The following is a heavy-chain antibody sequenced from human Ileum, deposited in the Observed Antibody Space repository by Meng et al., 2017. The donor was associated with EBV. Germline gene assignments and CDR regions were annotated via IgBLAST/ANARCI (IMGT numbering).Heavy chain of an antibody. V-gene: IGHV4-34*02. CDR2: INHSGST. CDR1: GGFFSGYY. CDR3: AREARSSGYHPGIGP. J-gene: IGHJ5*02. Sequence: QVELQQWGAGLLEPSETLSLTCAVDGGFFSGYYWSWIRQSPGKGLEWIGEINHSGSTNYNPSLKSRVTISVDTSKNQFSLKLTSVTAADTAVYYCAREARSSGYHPGIGPWGQGTLATVSS. D-gene: IGHD3-22*01.